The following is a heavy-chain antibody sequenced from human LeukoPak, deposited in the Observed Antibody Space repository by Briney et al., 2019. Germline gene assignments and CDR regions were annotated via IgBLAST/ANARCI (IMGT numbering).Heavy chain of an antibody. D-gene: IGHD3-10*01. Sequence: PGGSLRLSCSASGFTFSSYAMHWVRQAPGKGLEYVSAISSNGGSTYYADSVKGRFTISRDNSKNTLYLQMSSLRAEDTAVYYCVREVRGATRWFDPWGQGTLVTVSS. CDR1: GFTFSSYA. CDR3: VREVRGATRWFDP. J-gene: IGHJ5*02. V-gene: IGHV3-64D*06. CDR2: ISSNGGST.